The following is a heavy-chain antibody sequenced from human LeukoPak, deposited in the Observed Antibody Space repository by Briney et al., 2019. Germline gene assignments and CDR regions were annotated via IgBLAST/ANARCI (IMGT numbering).Heavy chain of an antibody. CDR3: AAGLSGSGNYYNDDWFDP. CDR1: GGSISDYY. CDR2: VYYTGTT. J-gene: IGHJ5*02. D-gene: IGHD3-10*01. Sequence: PSETLSPTCNVSGGSISDYYWSWIRQPPGKGLEWLGYVYYTGTTNYNPSLTSRVTMSVDTSKNQFSLKLTSVTAADTAIYFCAAGLSGSGNYYNDDWFDPWGQGTLVTVSS. V-gene: IGHV4-59*01.